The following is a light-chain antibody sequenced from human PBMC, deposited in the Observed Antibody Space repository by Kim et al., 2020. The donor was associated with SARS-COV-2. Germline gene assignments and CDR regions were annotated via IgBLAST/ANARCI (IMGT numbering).Light chain of an antibody. CDR1: QSVRSY. CDR2: GAS. J-gene: IGKJ4*01. Sequence: EIVMTQSPATLSVSPGERATLSCRASQSVRSYLARYQQKPSQAPRLLIYGASTRATGIPARFSGSGSGTEFTLTISSLQCKDFAVYYCQKDNNWLTFGGGTKVDIK. V-gene: IGKV3-15*01. CDR3: QKDNNWLT.